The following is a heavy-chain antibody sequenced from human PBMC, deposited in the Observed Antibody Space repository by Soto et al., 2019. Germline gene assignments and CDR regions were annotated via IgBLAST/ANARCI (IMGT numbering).Heavy chain of an antibody. CDR3: ARDRGSSSWYTPLDP. J-gene: IGHJ5*02. Sequence: QVQLVQSGAEVKKPGSSVKVSCKASGGTFSNYAINWVRQAPGQGLEWMGGIIPNFGTANYARKFQGRVTITADESTSTAYMELSSLRSEDTAVYYCARDRGSSSWYTPLDPWGQGTLVTVSS. V-gene: IGHV1-69*01. D-gene: IGHD6-13*01. CDR2: IIPNFGTA. CDR1: GGTFSNYA.